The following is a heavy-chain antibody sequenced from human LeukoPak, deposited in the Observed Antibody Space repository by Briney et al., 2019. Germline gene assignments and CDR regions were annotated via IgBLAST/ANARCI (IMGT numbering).Heavy chain of an antibody. CDR2: AYFTGST. V-gene: IGHV4-39*01. Sequence: PSETLSLTCTVSGGSVSSNSSYWVWLPQPPGKGLEWIGSAYFTGSTNYNPSIKTRFTIFLDTSRNQFSLRLTSVTASDAAVYYCAKSGHSYYYTPGDFSWGQGTLVAVSS. J-gene: IGHJ5*02. D-gene: IGHD3-22*01. CDR3: AKSGHSYYYTPGDFS. CDR1: GGSVSSNSSY.